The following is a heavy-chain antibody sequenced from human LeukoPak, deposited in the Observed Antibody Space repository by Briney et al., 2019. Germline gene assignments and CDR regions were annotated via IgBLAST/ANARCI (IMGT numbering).Heavy chain of an antibody. D-gene: IGHD3-22*01. CDR3: ARDRARGPYYYDSSGPIDY. CDR2: IYTSGST. J-gene: IGHJ4*02. V-gene: IGHV4-4*07. Sequence: PSKTLSLTCTVSGGSISSYYWSWIRQPAGKGLEWIGRIYTSGSTNYNPSLKSRVTMSVDTSKNQFSLKLSSVTAADTAVYYCARDRARGPYYYDSSGPIDYWGQGTLVTVSS. CDR1: GGSISSYY.